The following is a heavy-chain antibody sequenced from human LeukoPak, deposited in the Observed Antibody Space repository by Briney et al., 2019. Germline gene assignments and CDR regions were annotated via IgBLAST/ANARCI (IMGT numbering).Heavy chain of an antibody. J-gene: IGHJ6*03. CDR3: ARHVSFKETTVTTYYYDMDV. D-gene: IGHD4-17*01. CDR2: IYPGDSDT. CDR1: GYSFTSYW. V-gene: IGHV5-51*01. Sequence: GESLKISCKGSGYSFTSYWIGWVRQMPGKGLEWMGIIYPGDSDTRYSPSFQGQATISADKSISTAYLQWSSLKASITAMYYCARHVSFKETTVTTYYYDMDVWGKGTTVTVSS.